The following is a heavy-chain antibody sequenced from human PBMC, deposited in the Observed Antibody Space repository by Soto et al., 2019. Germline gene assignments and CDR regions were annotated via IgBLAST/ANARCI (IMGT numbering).Heavy chain of an antibody. D-gene: IGHD3-10*01. CDR3: ERTEVTMAGAEY. J-gene: IGHJ4*01. V-gene: IGHV4-39*01. Sequence: PGKGLVWIGSIYYTGSSYYNPSLKSRVTISVDTSKNQFSLKLSSVTAADTAVYYCERTEVTMAGAEYWGNGTLVPV. CDR2: IYYTGSS.